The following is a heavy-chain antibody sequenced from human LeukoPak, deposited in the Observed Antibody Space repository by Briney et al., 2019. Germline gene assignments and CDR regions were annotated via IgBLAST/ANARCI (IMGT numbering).Heavy chain of an antibody. CDR1: GFIFNNYG. Sequence: GGSLRLSCTTSGFIFNNYGMAWVRQAQGKGLEWVSSMSGGGSNAQYADSVKGRLTISRDSKNTLYLDMDSLRADDTAVYFCAKGGGYDYGSHFASWGQGVLVTVSS. V-gene: IGHV3-23*01. CDR2: MSGGGSNA. CDR3: AKGGGYDYGSHFAS. J-gene: IGHJ4*02. D-gene: IGHD3-10*01.